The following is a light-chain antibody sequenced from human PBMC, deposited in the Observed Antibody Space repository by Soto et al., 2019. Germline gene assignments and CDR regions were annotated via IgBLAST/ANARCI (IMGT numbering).Light chain of an antibody. V-gene: IGLV2-14*01. Sequence: QSVLTQPASVSGSPGQSITISCTGTSSDVGGYNLVSWYQQYPDKAPKLMIFDVNTRPSGVSNRFSGSKSGNTASLTISGLQAVDEADYYCSSYKSSSTLPYVFGTGTKLTVL. CDR2: DVN. CDR1: SSDVGGYNL. CDR3: SSYKSSSTLPYV. J-gene: IGLJ1*01.